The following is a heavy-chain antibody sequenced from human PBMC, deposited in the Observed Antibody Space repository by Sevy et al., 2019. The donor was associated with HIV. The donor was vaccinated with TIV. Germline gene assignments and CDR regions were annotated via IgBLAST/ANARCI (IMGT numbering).Heavy chain of an antibody. CDR2: IRGSGGST. J-gene: IGHJ6*02. CDR1: GFTFSSYA. V-gene: IGHV3-23*01. Sequence: GGSLRLSCAASGFTFSSYAMSWVRQAPGKGLEWVSTIRGSGGSTYYADSVKGRFTISRDNSKNMLYFQMNSLRAEDTAVYYCHGDYDSSQLASYYYYGMDVWGQGTTVTVSS. CDR3: HGDYDSSQLASYYYYGMDV. D-gene: IGHD3-22*01.